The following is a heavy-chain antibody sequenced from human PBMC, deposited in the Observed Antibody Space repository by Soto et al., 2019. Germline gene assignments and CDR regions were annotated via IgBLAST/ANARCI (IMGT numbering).Heavy chain of an antibody. CDR1: GVSFDDYA. J-gene: IGHJ4*02. CDR3: VRDIGGSTITTFFDY. V-gene: IGHV3-9*01. CDR2: ISWNSGRR. D-gene: IGHD4-4*01. Sequence: EAQLVESGGGLVQPGRSLRLSCAASGVSFDDYAMHWVRQAPGKGLEWVSGISWNSGRRDYADSVMGRFTISRDNAKNSLYLQMNSLRPEDTALYYCVRDIGGSTITTFFDYWGQGILVTVSS.